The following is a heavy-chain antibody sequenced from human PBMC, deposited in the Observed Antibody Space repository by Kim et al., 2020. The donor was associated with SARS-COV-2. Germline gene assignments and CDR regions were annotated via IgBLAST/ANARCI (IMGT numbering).Heavy chain of an antibody. CDR3: AGRWFGELLGGSYDY. Sequence: PSLKSRVTMSIDTSKDQFSLKLTAVTAADTALYYCAGRWFGELLGGSYDYWGQGALVTVSS. J-gene: IGHJ4*02. V-gene: IGHV4-39*01. D-gene: IGHD3-10*01.